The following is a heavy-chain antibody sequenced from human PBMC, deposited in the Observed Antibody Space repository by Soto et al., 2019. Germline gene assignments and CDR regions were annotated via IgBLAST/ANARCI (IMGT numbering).Heavy chain of an antibody. V-gene: IGHV4-30-4*01. CDR1: GGSISSGDYY. D-gene: IGHD3-22*01. Sequence: SETLSLTCTVSGGSISSGDYYWSWIRQPPGKGLEWIGYIYFSGSTYYNPSLKSRVTISVDTSKNQFSLKLSSVTAADTAVYYCARGSYYYDSSGYYHYWAQGTLVTVSS. CDR2: IYFSGST. J-gene: IGHJ4*02. CDR3: ARGSYYYDSSGYYHY.